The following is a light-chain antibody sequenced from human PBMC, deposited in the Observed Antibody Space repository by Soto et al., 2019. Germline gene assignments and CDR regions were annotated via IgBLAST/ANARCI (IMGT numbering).Light chain of an antibody. CDR2: AAS. CDR3: QQADTFPIT. Sequence: IEITQKTSSVSASVGDIVTIICQASQGISRSLAWYQQKPGKAPKLLIYAASSLQSGVPSRFSGSGFGTDFTLTISSLQPEDSAIYYCQQADTFPITFGQRTRLEI. V-gene: IGKV1D-12*01. CDR1: QGISRS. J-gene: IGKJ5*01.